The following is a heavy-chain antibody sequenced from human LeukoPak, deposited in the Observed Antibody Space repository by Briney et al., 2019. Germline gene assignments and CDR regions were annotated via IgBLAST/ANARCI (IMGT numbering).Heavy chain of an antibody. Sequence: GASVKVSCKASGYTFTSYGISWVRQAPGQGLEWMGWISAYNGNTNYAQKLQGRVTMTTDTSTSTAYMELRSLRSDDTAVYYCARGPPGSYLTPHFDYWGQGTLVTVSS. D-gene: IGHD1-26*01. CDR1: GYTFTSYG. CDR3: ARGPPGSYLTPHFDY. J-gene: IGHJ4*02. V-gene: IGHV1-18*01. CDR2: ISAYNGNT.